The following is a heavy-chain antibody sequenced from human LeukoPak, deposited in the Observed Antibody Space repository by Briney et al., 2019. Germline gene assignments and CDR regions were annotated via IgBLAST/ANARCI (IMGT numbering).Heavy chain of an antibody. CDR1: GGSFSGYY. CDR2: IYYSGST. J-gene: IGHJ4*02. V-gene: IGHV4-59*12. D-gene: IGHD4-11*01. Sequence: PSETLSLTCSVYGGSFSGYYWSWIRQPPGKGLEWIGYIYYSGSTDYNPSLKSRVTISVDTSKNQFSLKLSSVTAADTAVYYCAGGDYSNYVSYWGQGTLVAVSS. CDR3: AGGDYSNYVSY.